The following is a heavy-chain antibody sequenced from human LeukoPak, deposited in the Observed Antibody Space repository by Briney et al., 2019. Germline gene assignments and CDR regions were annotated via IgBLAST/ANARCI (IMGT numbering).Heavy chain of an antibody. CDR2: IYPGDSVT. D-gene: IGHD2-2*01. CDR3: ARQYCSSTSCYQDYYGMDV. V-gene: IGHV5-51*01. CDR1: GYSFTSYW. Sequence: GESLKISCKGSGYSFTSYWIGWVRQMPGKGLEWMGIIYPGDSVTRYSPSFQGQVTISADKSISTAYLQWSSLKASDTAMYYCARQYCSSTSCYQDYYGMDVWGQGTTVTVSS. J-gene: IGHJ6*02.